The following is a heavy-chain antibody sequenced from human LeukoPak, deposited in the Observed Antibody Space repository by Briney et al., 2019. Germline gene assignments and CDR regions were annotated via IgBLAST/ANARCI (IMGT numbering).Heavy chain of an antibody. D-gene: IGHD3-3*01. V-gene: IGHV4-59*01. CDR3: ARGAAYYDFWSGYSMGAFDI. Sequence: PSETLSLTCTVSGGSTSSYYWSWIRQPPGKGLEWIGYIYYSGSTNYNPSLKSRVTISVDTSKNQFSLKLSSVTAADTAVYYCARGAAYYDFWSGYSMGAFDIWGQGTMVTVSS. CDR2: IYYSGST. CDR1: GGSTSSYY. J-gene: IGHJ3*02.